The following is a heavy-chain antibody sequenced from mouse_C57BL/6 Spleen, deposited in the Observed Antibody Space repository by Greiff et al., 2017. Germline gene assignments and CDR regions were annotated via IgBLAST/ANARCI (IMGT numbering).Heavy chain of an antibody. D-gene: IGHD1-1*01. V-gene: IGHV5-4*01. CDR3: ARDDYYGSSHYYAMDY. CDR2: ISDGGSYT. CDR1: GFTFSSYA. J-gene: IGHJ4*01. Sequence: EVQGVESGGGLVKPGGSLKLSCAASGFTFSSYAMSWVRQTPEKRLEWVATISDGGSYTYYPDNVKGRFTISRDNAKNNLYLQMSHLQSEDTAMYYCARDDYYGSSHYYAMDYWGQGTSVTVSS.